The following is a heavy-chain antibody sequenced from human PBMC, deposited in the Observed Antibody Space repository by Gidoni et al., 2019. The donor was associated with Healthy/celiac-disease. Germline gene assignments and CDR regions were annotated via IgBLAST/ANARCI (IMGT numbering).Heavy chain of an antibody. V-gene: IGHV3-23*01. J-gene: IGHJ6*02. Sequence: EVQLLESGGGLVQPGGSLRLSCAASGFTFSSYAMSWVRQAPGKGLEGVSAIRGSGGRTYYADSVKGRFTISRDNSKNTLYLQMNSLRAEDTAVYYCAKPAGSTLPYGMDVWGQGTTVTVSS. CDR3: AKPAGSTLPYGMDV. CDR1: GFTFSSYA. CDR2: IRGSGGRT.